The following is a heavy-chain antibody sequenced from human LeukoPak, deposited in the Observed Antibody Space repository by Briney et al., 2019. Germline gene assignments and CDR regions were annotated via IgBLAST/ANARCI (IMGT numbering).Heavy chain of an antibody. D-gene: IGHD6-13*01. V-gene: IGHV4-31*03. CDR1: GGSFSSGGHY. Sequence: TSQTLSLTCTVSGGSFSSGGHYWAWIRQHPGKGLEWIGCIYDSRLTYYNPSLQSRLTISVGSSENQLSLKLSSVTAADTAVYYCAGGSDNSKMGYWGQGTLVTVSS. CDR2: IYDSRLT. J-gene: IGHJ4*02. CDR3: AGGSDNSKMGY.